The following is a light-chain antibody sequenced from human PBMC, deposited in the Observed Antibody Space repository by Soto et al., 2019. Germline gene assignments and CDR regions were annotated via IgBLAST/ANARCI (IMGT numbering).Light chain of an antibody. Sequence: QSALTQPASVSGSLGQSITISCTGSSSDVGGYNYVSWYQQHPGKAPKLMIYEVNNRPSGVSNRVSGSKSGNTASLTISGLQDEDEADYYCRSFTSSSTQVLGGGTKLTVL. CDR2: EVN. CDR1: SSDVGGYNY. V-gene: IGLV2-14*01. CDR3: RSFTSSSTQV. J-gene: IGLJ3*02.